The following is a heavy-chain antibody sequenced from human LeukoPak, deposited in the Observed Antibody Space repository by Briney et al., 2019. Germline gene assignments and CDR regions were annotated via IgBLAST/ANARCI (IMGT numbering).Heavy chain of an antibody. J-gene: IGHJ3*02. Sequence: ATVKVSCKASGYTFTSYGISWVRQAPGQGLEWMGWISAYNGNTNYAQKLQGRVTMTTDTSTSTAYMELRSLRSDDTAVYYCAREGIRELADAFDIWGQGTMVTVSS. CDR1: GYTFTSYG. CDR3: AREGIRELADAFDI. V-gene: IGHV1-18*01. D-gene: IGHD1-26*01. CDR2: ISAYNGNT.